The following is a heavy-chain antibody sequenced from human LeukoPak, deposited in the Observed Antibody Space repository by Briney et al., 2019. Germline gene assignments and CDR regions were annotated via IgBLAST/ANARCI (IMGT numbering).Heavy chain of an antibody. CDR1: GYTFTGYY. CDR2: INPNSGGT. J-gene: IGHJ5*02. D-gene: IGHD2-15*01. CDR3: ARERVYCSGGSCYSEWVDP. V-gene: IGHV1-2*02. Sequence: ASVKVSCKASGYTFTGYYMHWVRQAPGQGLEWMGWINPNSGGTNYAQKFQGRVTMTRDTSTSTAYMELRSLRSDDTAVYYCARERVYCSGGSCYSEWVDPWGQGTLVTVSS.